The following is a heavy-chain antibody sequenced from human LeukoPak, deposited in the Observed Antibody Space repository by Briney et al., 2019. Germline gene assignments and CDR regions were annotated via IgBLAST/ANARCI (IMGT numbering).Heavy chain of an antibody. CDR2: IYYSGST. V-gene: IGHV4-59*08. D-gene: IGHD2-2*01. J-gene: IGHJ4*02. CDR3: ARSDSTIIIDY. CDR1: GGSISSFY. Sequence: SETLSLTCTVSGGSISSFYWSWIRQPPGKGLEWIGYIYYSGSTNYNPSLKSRVTISVDTSKNQFSPKLASVTAADTAVYYCARSDSTIIIDYWGQGTLATVSS.